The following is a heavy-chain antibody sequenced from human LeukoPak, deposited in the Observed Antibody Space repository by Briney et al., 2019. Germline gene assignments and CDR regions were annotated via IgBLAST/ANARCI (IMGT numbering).Heavy chain of an antibody. CDR3: ARGPYSSGWYPHLSY. Sequence: SETLSLTCTVSGGSISSSSYYWGWIRQPPGKGLEWIGYIYYSGSTNYNPSLKSRVTISVDTSKNQFSLKLSSVTAADTAVYYCARGPYSSGWYPHLSYWGQGTLVTVSS. J-gene: IGHJ4*02. CDR2: IYYSGST. V-gene: IGHV4-61*05. D-gene: IGHD6-19*01. CDR1: GGSISSSSYY.